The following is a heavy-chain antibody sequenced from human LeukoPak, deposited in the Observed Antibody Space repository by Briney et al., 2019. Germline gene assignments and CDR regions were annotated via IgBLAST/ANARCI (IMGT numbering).Heavy chain of an antibody. CDR2: FDPEDGET. CDR1: GYTLPELS. CDR3: ATDQKIYSGYSY. D-gene: IGHD5-12*01. Sequence: SVTVSFKVSGYTLPELSMHWVRPARDRGLEWMGGFDPEDGETIYAQKFQGRVTMTEDTSTDTAYMELSSLRSEDTAVYYCATDQKIYSGYSYWGQGTLVTVSS. J-gene: IGHJ4*02. V-gene: IGHV1-24*01.